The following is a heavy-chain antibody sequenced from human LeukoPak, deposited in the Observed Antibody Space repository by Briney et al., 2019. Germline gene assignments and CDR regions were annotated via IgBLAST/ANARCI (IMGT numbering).Heavy chain of an antibody. CDR2: IYTSGST. Sequence: PSETLSLTCTVSGGSISSYYWGWVRQPPGKGLEWIGYIYTSGSTNYNPSLKSRVTISVDTSKNQFSLKLSSVTAADTAVYYCARHLGWELPHFDYWGQGTLVTVSS. CDR3: ARHLGWELPHFDY. CDR1: GGSISSYY. D-gene: IGHD1-26*01. V-gene: IGHV4-4*09. J-gene: IGHJ4*02.